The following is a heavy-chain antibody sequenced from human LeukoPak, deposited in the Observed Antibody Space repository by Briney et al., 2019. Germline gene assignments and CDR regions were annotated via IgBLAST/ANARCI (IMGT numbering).Heavy chain of an antibody. V-gene: IGHV3-53*01. J-gene: IGHJ4*02. CDR2: IYSGGST. Sequence: GGSLRLSCAASGFTVSSNYMSWVRQAPGKGLEWVSVIYSGGSTYYADSVKGRFTISRDNSKNTLYLQMNSLGAEDTAVYYCARVSRYFDWSNFDYWGQGTLVTVSS. D-gene: IGHD3-9*01. CDR1: GFTVSSNY. CDR3: ARVSRYFDWSNFDY.